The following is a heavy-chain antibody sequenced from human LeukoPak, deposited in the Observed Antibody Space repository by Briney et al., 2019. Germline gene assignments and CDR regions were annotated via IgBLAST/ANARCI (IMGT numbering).Heavy chain of an antibody. CDR3: ARPFSTVRFLGCSPPSLAFDI. Sequence: NPSETLSLTCTVSGGTISSYYWSWIRQPPGKGLEWIGYIYHSGSTYYNPSLKSRVTISVDRSKNQFSLKLSSVTAADTAVYYCARPFSTVRFLGCSPPSLAFDIWGKGTMATVSS. CDR1: GGTISSYY. J-gene: IGHJ3*02. D-gene: IGHD3-3*01. V-gene: IGHV4-59*12. CDR2: IYHSGST.